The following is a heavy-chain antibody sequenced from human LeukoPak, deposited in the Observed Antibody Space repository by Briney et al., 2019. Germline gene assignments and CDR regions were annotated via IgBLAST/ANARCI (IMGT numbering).Heavy chain of an antibody. V-gene: IGHV3-48*02. CDR2: ISSSGTTI. CDR1: GFTVRTYS. CDR3: ARDTPGGAD. D-gene: IGHD2-15*01. Sequence: GRSLRLSCAASGFTVRTYSMNWVRQAPGKGLEWVSYISSSGTTIYYADSVKGRFTISRDNGKNSLYLQMNSLRDEDTAVYYCARDTPGGADWGQGTLVTVSS. J-gene: IGHJ4*02.